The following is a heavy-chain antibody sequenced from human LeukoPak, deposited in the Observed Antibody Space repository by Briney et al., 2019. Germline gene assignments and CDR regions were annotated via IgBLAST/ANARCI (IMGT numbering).Heavy chain of an antibody. D-gene: IGHD2-2*01. CDR1: GGSFSGYF. V-gene: IGHV4-34*01. CDR2: IDRRGSA. Sequence: PSETLSLTCAVYGGSFSGYFWSWIRQPPGTGLEWIGEIDRRGSATYNPSLKSRVTISVDTSKNQFSLKLNSVTAADTAVYYCARPLDCSSTTCSGSFLYWGQGTLVTVSS. J-gene: IGHJ4*02. CDR3: ARPLDCSSTTCSGSFLY.